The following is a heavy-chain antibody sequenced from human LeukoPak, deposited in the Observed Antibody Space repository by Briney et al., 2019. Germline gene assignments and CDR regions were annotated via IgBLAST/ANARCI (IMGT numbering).Heavy chain of an antibody. CDR1: GGSISSYY. D-gene: IGHD5-18*01. V-gene: IGHV4-59*08. J-gene: IGHJ4*02. Sequence: SETLSLTCTVSGGSISSYYWSWIRQPPGKGLEWIGNIYYSGSTNYNPSLKSRVTISVDTSKNQFSLKLSSVTAADTAVYYCARLGLWVDFDYWGQGTLVTVSS. CDR3: ARLGLWVDFDY. CDR2: IYYSGST.